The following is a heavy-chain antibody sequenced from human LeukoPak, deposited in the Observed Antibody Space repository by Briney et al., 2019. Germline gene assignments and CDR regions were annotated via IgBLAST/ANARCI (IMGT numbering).Heavy chain of an antibody. CDR1: GYTFTSYG. CDR2: ISAYNGNT. J-gene: IGHJ5*02. D-gene: IGHD6-19*01. Sequence: ASVKVSCKASGYTFTSYGISWVRQAPGQGLEWMGWISAYNGNTNYAQKLQGRVTMTTDTSTSTAYMELRSLRSDDTAVYYCARPRYIAVAGTWSWFDPWGQGTLVTVSS. V-gene: IGHV1-18*01. CDR3: ARPRYIAVAGTWSWFDP.